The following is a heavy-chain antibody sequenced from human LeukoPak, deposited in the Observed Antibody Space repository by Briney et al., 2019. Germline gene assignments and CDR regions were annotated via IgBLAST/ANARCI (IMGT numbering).Heavy chain of an antibody. CDR2: IIPILGIA. Sequence: GASVKVSCKASGGTFSSYAISWVRQAPGQGLEWMGRIIPILGIADYAQKFQGRVTITADKSTSTAYMELSSLRSEDTAVYYCARDRPQALIAFDIWGQGTMVTVSS. CDR3: ARDRPQALIAFDI. J-gene: IGHJ3*02. CDR1: GGTFSSYA. D-gene: IGHD2-8*01. V-gene: IGHV1-69*04.